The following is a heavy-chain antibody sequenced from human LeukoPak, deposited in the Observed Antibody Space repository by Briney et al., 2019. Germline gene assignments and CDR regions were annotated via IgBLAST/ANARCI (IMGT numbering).Heavy chain of an antibody. D-gene: IGHD3-22*01. CDR1: GFHFSAHG. CDR2: ISPSGDIT. V-gene: IGHV3-23*01. J-gene: IGHJ4*02. Sequence: GGSLRLSCAASGFHFSAHGMNWIRQAPGKGLEWVSGISPSGDITYYADSVMGRFTISRDNRKSTVSLQMNSLRAEDTAVYYCAGDSSGYYYYYFDYWGQGTLVTVSS. CDR3: AGDSSGYYYYYFDY.